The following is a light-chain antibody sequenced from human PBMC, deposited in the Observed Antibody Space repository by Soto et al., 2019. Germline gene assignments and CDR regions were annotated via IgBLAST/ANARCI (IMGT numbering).Light chain of an antibody. J-gene: IGKJ1*01. CDR3: QQLNSYPWT. CDR2: AAS. CDR1: YDISSS. Sequence: DIQLTQSPSFLSASVEDRVTISCRASYDISSSLAWYQQKPGKAPKLLIYAASTLQSGVPSRFSGSGSGTDFTLTISSLQPEDFATYYCQQLNSYPWTLGQGTKVDIK. V-gene: IGKV1-9*01.